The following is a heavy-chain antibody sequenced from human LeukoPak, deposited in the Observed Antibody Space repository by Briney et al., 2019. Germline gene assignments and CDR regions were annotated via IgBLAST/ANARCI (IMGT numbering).Heavy chain of an antibody. J-gene: IGHJ4*02. CDR1: GVTFSYYG. D-gene: IGHD5-12*01. V-gene: IGHV3-30*02. CDR3: AKMVATIGFGHYFDY. Sequence: GGSLRLSCAASGVTFSYYGMHCAREAPGEGLEWGAFIRYEGSDKYYADSVQGRFTISRDNSKNMLYLQMNSLRAEDTAVYYCAKMVATIGFGHYFDYWGQGTLITVSS. CDR2: IRYEGSDK.